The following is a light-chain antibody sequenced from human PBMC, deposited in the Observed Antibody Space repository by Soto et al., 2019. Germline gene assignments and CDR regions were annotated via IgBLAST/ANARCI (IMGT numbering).Light chain of an antibody. Sequence: QTVVTQAPSASGTPGQRVTISCSGSSTNIGRYYVYWFQHLPGTAPKPLIYSNSQRPSGVPDRFSGSKSGTSASLAISELRAEDDADYFCAAWDDSLRAVLFGGGTKLTVL. J-gene: IGLJ2*01. V-gene: IGLV1-47*02. CDR1: STNIGRYY. CDR3: AAWDDSLRAVL. CDR2: SNS.